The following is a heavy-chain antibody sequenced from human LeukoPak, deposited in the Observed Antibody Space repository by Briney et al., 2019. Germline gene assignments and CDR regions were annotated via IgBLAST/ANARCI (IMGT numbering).Heavy chain of an antibody. CDR2: ISAYNGNT. CDR3: ARDDYDILTGLRRFDY. D-gene: IGHD3-9*01. J-gene: IGHJ4*02. V-gene: IGHV1-18*01. Sequence: ASVKVSCKASGYTFTSYGISWVRQAPGQGLEWMGWISAYNGNTNYAQKLQGRVTMTTDTSTSTAYMELRSLRSDDTAVYYCARDDYDILTGLRRFDYWGQGTLVTVSS. CDR1: GYTFTSYG.